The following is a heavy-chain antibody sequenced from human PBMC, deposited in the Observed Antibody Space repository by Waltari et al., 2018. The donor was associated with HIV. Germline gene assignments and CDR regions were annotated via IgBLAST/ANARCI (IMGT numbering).Heavy chain of an antibody. CDR3: AKDPVGFGYYGMNV. CDR1: GGPISSGDYY. Sequence: QVQLQESGPGLVKPSQTLSLTCTVSGGPISSGDYYWSWIRQSPGKGLGWIGHIYYSGGTYDNPSRKGRVTISGDTSKNQVSLKLSSVTAADTAVDYCAKDPVGFGYYGMNVWGQGTTVTVSS. V-gene: IGHV4-30-4*01. D-gene: IGHD3-10*01. CDR2: IYYSGGT. J-gene: IGHJ6*02.